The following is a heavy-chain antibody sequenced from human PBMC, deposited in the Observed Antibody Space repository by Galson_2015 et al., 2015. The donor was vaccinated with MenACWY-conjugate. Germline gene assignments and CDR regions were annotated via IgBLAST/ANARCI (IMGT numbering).Heavy chain of an antibody. D-gene: IGHD6-13*01. CDR2: ISRSGGGT. CDR1: GFTFSSYA. J-gene: IGHJ6*03. CDR3: AKTPLGYYHYVDV. Sequence: SLRLSCAASGFTFSSYAMSWVRQSPEKGLEWVSSISRSGGGTYYPDSVKGRFTISRDNSKNTLFLQMNSLRAEDTAVYYCAKTPLGYYHYVDVWGKGTTVTVSS. V-gene: IGHV3-23*01.